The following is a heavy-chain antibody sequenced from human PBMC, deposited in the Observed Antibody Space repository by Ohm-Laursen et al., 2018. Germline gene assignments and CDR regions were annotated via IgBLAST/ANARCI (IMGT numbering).Heavy chain of an antibody. V-gene: IGHV3-21*01. CDR3: ARGLSGNVY. D-gene: IGHD3-10*01. CDR1: GFPFSSFA. Sequence: SLRLSCAASGFPFSSFAMTWVRQAPGKGLEWVSSISSSSSYIYYADSVKGRFTISRDNAKNSLYLQMNSLRAEDTAVYYCARGLSGNVYWGQGTLVTVSS. J-gene: IGHJ4*02. CDR2: ISSSSSYI.